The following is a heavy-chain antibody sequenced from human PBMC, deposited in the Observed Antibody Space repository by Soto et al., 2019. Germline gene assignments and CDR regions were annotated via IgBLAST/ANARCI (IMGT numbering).Heavy chain of an antibody. CDR3: ARARASSPNRAFDY. CDR1: GGSVSSGGFS. Sequence: PSETLSLTCVVSGGSVSSGGFSWNWFRQPPGKVLEWIGYTSHSGNTYYNPSLKSRVSISMDRSKNQFSLSPRSLTAAAPAVYYCARARASSPNRAFDYWGQGTLVTVAS. V-gene: IGHV4-30-2*01. J-gene: IGHJ4*02. D-gene: IGHD6-13*01. CDR2: TSHSGNT.